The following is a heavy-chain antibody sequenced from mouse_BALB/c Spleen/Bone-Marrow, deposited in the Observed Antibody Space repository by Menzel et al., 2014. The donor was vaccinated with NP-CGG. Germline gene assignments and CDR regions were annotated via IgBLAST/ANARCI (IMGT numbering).Heavy chain of an antibody. CDR3: ARQYGSYFDY. V-gene: IGHV1-80*01. CDR2: IYPGDGDT. Sequence: VQLQQSGAELVRPVSSVKISCKASGYAFSSYWMNWVKQRPGQGLEWIGQIYPGDGDTNYNGKFKGKATLTADKSSSTAYMQLSSLTSEDSAVYFCARQYGSYFDYWGQGTTLTVSS. CDR1: GYAFSSYW. D-gene: IGHD2-10*02. J-gene: IGHJ2*01.